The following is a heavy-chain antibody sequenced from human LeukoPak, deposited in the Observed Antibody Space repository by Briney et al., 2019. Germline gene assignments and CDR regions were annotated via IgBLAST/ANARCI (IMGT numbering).Heavy chain of an antibody. J-gene: IGHJ4*02. V-gene: IGHV3-23*01. CDR2: ISGSGGNT. D-gene: IGHD6-19*01. CDR3: ADSSGWITTFDY. Sequence: PGGSLRLSCAASGFTFSSYAMSWVRQAPGKGLEWVSAISGSGGNTYYADSVKGRFTISRDNAKNTLYLQMNSLRAEDTAVYYCADSSGWITTFDYCGQGTLVTVSS. CDR1: GFTFSSYA.